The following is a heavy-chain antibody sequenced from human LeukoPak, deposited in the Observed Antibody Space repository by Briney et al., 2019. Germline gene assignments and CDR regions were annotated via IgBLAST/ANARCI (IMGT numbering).Heavy chain of an antibody. D-gene: IGHD2-21*02. V-gene: IGHV3-9*01. Sequence: SLRLSCTASGFTFTSYAIHWVRQAPGQGLEWVSGISWNSGSIGYADTVKGRFTITRDNAKNSLYLQLNSLRAEDTALYYCAVTFNAFDIWGQGTMVTVSS. CDR3: AVTFNAFDI. J-gene: IGHJ3*02. CDR1: GFTFTSYA. CDR2: ISWNSGSI.